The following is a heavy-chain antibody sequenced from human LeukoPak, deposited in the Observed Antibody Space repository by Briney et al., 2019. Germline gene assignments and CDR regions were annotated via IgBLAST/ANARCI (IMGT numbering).Heavy chain of an antibody. V-gene: IGHV3-23*01. CDR2: ISGSGGTT. CDR1: GLTFSSYA. D-gene: IGHD3-22*01. J-gene: IGHJ3*01. CDR3: AKGGRWDSYDSSH. Sequence: GGSLRLSCAASGLTFSSYAMTWVRQAPGKGLEWVSGISGSGGTTYYADSVKGRFTISRDNSKNTLYLQMNSLRVEDTAVYYCAKGGRWDSYDSSHWGQGTMVTVSS.